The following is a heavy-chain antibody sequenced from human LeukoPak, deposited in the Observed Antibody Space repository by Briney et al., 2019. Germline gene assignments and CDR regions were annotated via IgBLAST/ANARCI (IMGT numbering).Heavy chain of an antibody. D-gene: IGHD3-10*01. V-gene: IGHV4-39*07. CDR1: GGSMTHNTFY. Sequence: SETLSLTCTVSGGSMTHNTFYWGLIRQPPGKGLECIGSIYYTGPTYYNPSLKSRVTISVDTSKNQFSLKLSSVTAADTAVYYCARVLIWFGQLQNWFDPWGPGTLVTVSS. CDR3: ARVLIWFGQLQNWFDP. J-gene: IGHJ5*02. CDR2: IYYTGPT.